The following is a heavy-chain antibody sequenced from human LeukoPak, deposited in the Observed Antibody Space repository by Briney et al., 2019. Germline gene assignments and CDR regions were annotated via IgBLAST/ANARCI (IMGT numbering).Heavy chain of an antibody. CDR2: ISYDGSYQ. V-gene: IGHV3-30*18. CDR1: GFTFSRNG. J-gene: IGHJ4*02. Sequence: PGGSLRLSCAASGFTFSRNGMHWVRQAPGKGLGWVAVISYDGSYQYYSDSVEGRFTISRDNSKNTLYLQMNSLRAEDTALYYCAKEEDSSGWQYDYWGQGTLVTVSS. D-gene: IGHD6-19*01. CDR3: AKEEDSSGWQYDY.